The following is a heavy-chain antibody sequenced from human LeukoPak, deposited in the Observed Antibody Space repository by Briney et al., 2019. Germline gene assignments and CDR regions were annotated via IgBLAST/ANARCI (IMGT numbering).Heavy chain of an antibody. CDR1: GGSISGGGYY. CDR3: ARDEGGYCSGGSCYPDSYGMDV. V-gene: IGHV4-31*03. J-gene: IGHJ6*02. Sequence: SETLSLTCTVSGGSISGGGYYWSWIRQHPGKGLEWIGYIYYSGSTYYNPSLKSRVTISVDTSKNQFSLKLSSVTAADTAVYYCARDEGGYCSGGSCYPDSYGMDVWGQGTTVTVSS. CDR2: IYYSGST. D-gene: IGHD2-15*01.